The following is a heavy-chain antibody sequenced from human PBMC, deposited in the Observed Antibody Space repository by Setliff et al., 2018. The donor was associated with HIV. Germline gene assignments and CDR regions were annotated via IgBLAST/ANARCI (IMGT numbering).Heavy chain of an antibody. CDR2: IYGGGST. V-gene: IGHV4-4*09. J-gene: IGHJ5*01. CDR3: ARRAVQDGSVTSSNWFES. D-gene: IGHD2-2*01. Sequence: SETLSLTCAVSGDSIGTYSWHWIRQPPGKGLEWIGYIYGGGSTSYNPSLTSRVTMSADTPNNRFALKLSSVTAADTAVYYCARRAVQDGSVTSSNWFESWGQGTLVTSPQ. CDR1: GDSIGTYS.